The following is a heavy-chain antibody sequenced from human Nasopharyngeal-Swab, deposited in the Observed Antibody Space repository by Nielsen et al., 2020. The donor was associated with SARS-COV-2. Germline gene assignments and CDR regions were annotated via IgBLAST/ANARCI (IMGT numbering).Heavy chain of an antibody. CDR3: ARAEAYYDILTGYYGDAFDI. V-gene: IGHV4-59*01. D-gene: IGHD3-9*01. J-gene: IGHJ3*02. Sequence: SETLSLTCTVSGDSISGYYWSWIRQSPGKGLEWIGYIYYTGSTSYNPSLKSRVAISVDTSKNHLSLKLSSVTAADTAVYYCARAEAYYDILTGYYGDAFDIWGQGTMVTVSS. CDR1: GDSISGYY. CDR2: IYYTGST.